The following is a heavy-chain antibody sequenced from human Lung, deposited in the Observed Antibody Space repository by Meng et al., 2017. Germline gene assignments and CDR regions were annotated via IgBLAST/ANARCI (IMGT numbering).Heavy chain of an antibody. Sequence: QVQLVQSGAEVRKPGASLQVSCETSGYIFTDFQIHWVRQAPGQGLEWMGRITPNSGGANYAQKFQGRVTMTRDTSIRTAYMELSRLTSDDTAIYYCARDRDGYASFDHWGQGTLVTVSS. CDR2: ITPNSGGA. CDR3: ARDRDGYASFDH. D-gene: IGHD5-24*01. CDR1: GYIFTDFQ. V-gene: IGHV1-2*06. J-gene: IGHJ4*02.